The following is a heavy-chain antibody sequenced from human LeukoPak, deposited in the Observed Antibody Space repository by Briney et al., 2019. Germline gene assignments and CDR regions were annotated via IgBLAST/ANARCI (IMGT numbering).Heavy chain of an antibody. CDR1: GGSISSYY. Sequence: SETLSLICTVSGGSISSYYWSWILQPPGKELEWIGYIYYSGSTYYNPSLKSRVTISVDTSKNQFSLKLSSVTAADTAVYYCARDSDGYNLWGQGALVTVSS. CDR3: ARDSDGYNL. V-gene: IGHV4-59*12. J-gene: IGHJ4*02. CDR2: IYYSGST. D-gene: IGHD5-24*01.